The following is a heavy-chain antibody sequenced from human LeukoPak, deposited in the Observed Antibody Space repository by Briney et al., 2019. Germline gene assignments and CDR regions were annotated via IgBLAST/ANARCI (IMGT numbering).Heavy chain of an antibody. CDR1: GYTFTSYY. CDR3: ARDLRAAAGTLDY. J-gene: IGHJ4*02. CDR2: INPSGGST. Sequence: ASVRVSCKASGYTFTSYYLHWMRQAPGQGLEWMGIINPSGGSTNYAQKFQGRVTMTRDTSTSTVYMELSSLRSEDTAVYYCARDLRAAAGTLDYWGQGTLVTVSS. D-gene: IGHD6-13*01. V-gene: IGHV1-46*01.